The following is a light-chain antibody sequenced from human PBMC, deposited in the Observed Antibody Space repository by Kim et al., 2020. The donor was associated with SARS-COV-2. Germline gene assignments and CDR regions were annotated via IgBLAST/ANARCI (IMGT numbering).Light chain of an antibody. J-gene: IGLJ1*01. V-gene: IGLV2-8*01. CDR2: EVS. Sequence: KSVTISCTGHSRDVGFYNYVSWYQHHPGKAPQLLIYEVSQRPSGVPDRFSGSKSGNTASLTVSGLQAEDEADYYCSSYAGTNFFVFGTGTKVTVL. CDR3: SSYAGTNFFV. CDR1: SRDVGFYNY.